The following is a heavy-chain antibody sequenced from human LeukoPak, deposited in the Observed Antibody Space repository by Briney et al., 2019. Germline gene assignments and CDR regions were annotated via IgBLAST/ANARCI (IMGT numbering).Heavy chain of an antibody. Sequence: GASVKVSCKLSGCTLTKISIDWVRQAPGKGFECMGTFGPQVGETIHAQKLQGRLKMTADTSTDTAYMEMSSLQSEDTAVYYCATGAMVYEYWGQGTLVTVSS. V-gene: IGHV1-24*01. CDR2: FGPQVGET. J-gene: IGHJ4*02. D-gene: IGHD3-10*01. CDR3: ATGAMVYEY. CDR1: GCTLTKIS.